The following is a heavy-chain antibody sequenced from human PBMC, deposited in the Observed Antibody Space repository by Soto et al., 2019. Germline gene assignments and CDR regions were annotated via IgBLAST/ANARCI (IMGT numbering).Heavy chain of an antibody. Sequence: GASVKVSCKVSGYTLTELSMHWVRQAPGKGLEWMGGFDPEDGETIYAQKFQGRVTMTEDTSTDTAYMELSSLRSEDTAVYYCATGDSSSSGESRHYYYSGMDVWGQGTTVTVSS. CDR3: ATGDSSSSGESRHYYYSGMDV. D-gene: IGHD6-6*01. CDR1: GYTLTELS. J-gene: IGHJ6*02. CDR2: FDPEDGET. V-gene: IGHV1-24*01.